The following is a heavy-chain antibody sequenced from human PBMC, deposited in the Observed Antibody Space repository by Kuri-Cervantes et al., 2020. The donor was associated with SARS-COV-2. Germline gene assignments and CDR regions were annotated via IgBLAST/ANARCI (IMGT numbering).Heavy chain of an antibody. Sequence: SLKISCAASGFTFDDYAMHWVRQAPGKGLEWVSGISWNSGSIGYADSVKGRFTISRDNARNSLYLQMNSLRAEDTAVYYCARERVYFDYWGQGTLVTVSS. V-gene: IGHV3-9*01. J-gene: IGHJ4*02. CDR2: ISWNSGSI. CDR1: GFTFDDYA. CDR3: ARERVYFDY.